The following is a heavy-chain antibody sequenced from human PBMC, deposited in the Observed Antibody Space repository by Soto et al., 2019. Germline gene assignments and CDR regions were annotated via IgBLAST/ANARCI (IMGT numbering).Heavy chain of an antibody. CDR2: INTNNGGT. V-gene: IGHV1-2*02. Sequence: QVQLVQSGAEVRKPGASVRVSCKASGYTFTGYNMHWVRQAPGQGLEWMGWINTNNGGTDYAQKFQGRVTMTRHTSISTAYMELSRLISDDTAVYYCARLRGPYCSSTSCLYYFDYWCQGTLVTVSS. CDR3: ARLRGPYCSSTSCLYYFDY. D-gene: IGHD2-2*01. CDR1: GYTFTGYN. J-gene: IGHJ4*02.